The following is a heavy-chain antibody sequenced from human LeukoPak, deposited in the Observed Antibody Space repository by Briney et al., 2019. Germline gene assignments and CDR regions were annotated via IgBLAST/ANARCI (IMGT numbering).Heavy chain of an antibody. CDR3: ARHDYYYYGMDV. CDR2: IYYSGST. V-gene: IGHV4-59*01. Sequence: SETLSLTCTVSGGSISSYYWSWIRQPPGKGLEWIGYIYYSGSTNYNPSLKSRVTISVDTSKNQFSLKLSSVTAVDTAVYYCARHDYYYYGMDVWGQGTTVTVSS. CDR1: GGSISSYY. J-gene: IGHJ6*02.